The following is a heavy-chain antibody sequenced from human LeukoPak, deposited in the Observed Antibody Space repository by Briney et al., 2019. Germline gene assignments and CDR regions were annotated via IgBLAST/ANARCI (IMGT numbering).Heavy chain of an antibody. CDR3: ARGAALRYFDWFTLAAHYYYYMDV. CDR2: IYTSGST. Sequence: SETLSLTCTVSGGSISSGSYYWSWIRQPAGKGLEWIGRIYTSGSTNYNPSLKSRVTISVDTSKNQFSLKLSSVTAADTAVYYCARGAALRYFDWFTLAAHYYYYMDVWGKGTTVTVSS. J-gene: IGHJ6*03. D-gene: IGHD3-9*01. V-gene: IGHV4-61*02. CDR1: GGSISSGSYY.